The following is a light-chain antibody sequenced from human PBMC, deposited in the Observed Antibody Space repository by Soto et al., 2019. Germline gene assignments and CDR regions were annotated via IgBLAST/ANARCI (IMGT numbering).Light chain of an antibody. CDR3: MQGTHWPYT. Sequence: DVVVTQSPLSLPVTLGQPASISCRCSQTLLYSDGNTYLHWFQQRPGQSPRRLIYKVSNRDSGVPDRFRGSGSGTDFTLKISRVEAGDVGVYYCMQGTHWPYTFGQGTKLEIK. CDR2: KVS. V-gene: IGKV2-30*01. CDR1: QTLLYSDGNTY. J-gene: IGKJ2*01.